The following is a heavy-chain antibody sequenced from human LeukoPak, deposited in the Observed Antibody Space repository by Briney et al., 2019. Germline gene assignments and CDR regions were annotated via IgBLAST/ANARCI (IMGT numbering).Heavy chain of an antibody. J-gene: IGHJ4*02. D-gene: IGHD3-3*01. CDR3: AGGQGFLIDY. V-gene: IGHV3-7*01. CDR2: IKQDGSAK. Sequence: GGSLRPSCAASGFTFSNYWMNWVRQAPGKGLEWVANIKQDGSAKYYVDPVKGRLTISRDNAKSLLYLQMNSLRAEDAAVYYCAGGQGFLIDYWGQGTLVTVSS. CDR1: GFTFSNYW.